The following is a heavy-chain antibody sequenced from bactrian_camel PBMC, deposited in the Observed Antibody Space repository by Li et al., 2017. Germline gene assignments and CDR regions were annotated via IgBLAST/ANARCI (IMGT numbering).Heavy chain of an antibody. CDR1: GLTYRHIC. J-gene: IGHJ4*01. CDR3: AADLGWCGSAPLQREFRN. D-gene: IGHD6*01. Sequence: VQLVESGGGSVQAGGSLTLSCAVSGLTYRHICMGWFRQAPGKEREGVAALSTGGTSTYYGDSVQGRFTISHSLARNTVYLQMNSLKPEDTAVYYCAADLGWCGSAPLQREFRNWGQGTQVTVS. V-gene: IGHV3S1*01. CDR2: LSTGGTST.